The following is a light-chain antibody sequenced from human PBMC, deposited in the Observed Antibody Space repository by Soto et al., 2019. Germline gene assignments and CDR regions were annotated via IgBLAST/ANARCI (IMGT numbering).Light chain of an antibody. CDR3: QQYGSSPPYT. J-gene: IGKJ2*01. V-gene: IGKV3-20*01. CDR1: QSVNSNY. CDR2: GAS. Sequence: ENVLTQSPGTLSLSPGERATLSCRASQSVNSNYLAWYQQKSGQAPSLLIYGASSRATGIPDRFSGSGSGTDFTLTISRLEPEDFAVYYCQQYGSSPPYTFGQGTKLEIK.